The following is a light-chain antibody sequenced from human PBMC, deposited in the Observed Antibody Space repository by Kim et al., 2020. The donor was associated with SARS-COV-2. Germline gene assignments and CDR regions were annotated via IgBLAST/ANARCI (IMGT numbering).Light chain of an antibody. J-gene: IGLJ3*02. CDR2: EDS. Sequence: SYELTQPPSVSVSPGQTASISCSGENLGNKYVCWYQQKPGQPPVLVMYEDSKRPSGIPERFSGSNSGNTATLTISGTQAGDEAEYHCQAWGRNINWVFGG. V-gene: IGLV3-1*01. CDR3: QAWGRNINWV. CDR1: NLGNKY.